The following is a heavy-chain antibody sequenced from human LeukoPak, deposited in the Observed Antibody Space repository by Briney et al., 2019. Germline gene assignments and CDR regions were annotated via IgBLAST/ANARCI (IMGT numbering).Heavy chain of an antibody. CDR2: ISGGNT. Sequence: QTGGSLRLSCAASGFTFSNYAMNWVRQAPGKGLEWVSAISGGNTYYADSVKGRFTISRDNSKNTLYLRLNSLRADDTAVYFCARTPYLYFGSGSFQFDYWGQGTLVTVSS. CDR1: GFTFSNYA. CDR3: ARTPYLYFGSGSFQFDY. V-gene: IGHV3-23*01. J-gene: IGHJ4*02. D-gene: IGHD3-10*01.